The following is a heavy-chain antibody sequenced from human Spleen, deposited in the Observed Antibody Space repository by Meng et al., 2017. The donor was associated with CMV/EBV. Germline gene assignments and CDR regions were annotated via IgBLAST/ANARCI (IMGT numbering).Heavy chain of an antibody. CDR1: GGTFDSYV. J-gene: IGHJ6*02. D-gene: IGHD1-26*01. V-gene: IGHV1-69*05. CDR3: ARGGSYWAYGMDV. Sequence: SVKVSCKASGGTFDSYVFNWVRQAPGEGLEWMGGIIPIFGTANYAQKFQGRVTITTDESTSTAYMELSSLRSEDTAVYYCARGGSYWAYGMDVWGQGTTVTVSS. CDR2: IIPIFGTA.